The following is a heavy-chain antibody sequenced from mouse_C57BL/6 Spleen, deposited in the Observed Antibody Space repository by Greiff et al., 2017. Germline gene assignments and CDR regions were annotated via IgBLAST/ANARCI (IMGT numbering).Heavy chain of an antibody. V-gene: IGHV2-6-1*01. D-gene: IGHD1-1*01. Sequence: VQLQQSGPGLVAPSQSLSITCTVSGFSLTSYGVHWVRQPPGKGLEWLVVIWSDGSTTYNSALKSRLSISTDNSKSQVFLKMNSLQTDDTAMYYCARHYYGRSYWYFDVWGTGTTVTVAS. J-gene: IGHJ1*03. CDR2: IWSDGST. CDR1: GFSLTSYG. CDR3: ARHYYGRSYWYFDV.